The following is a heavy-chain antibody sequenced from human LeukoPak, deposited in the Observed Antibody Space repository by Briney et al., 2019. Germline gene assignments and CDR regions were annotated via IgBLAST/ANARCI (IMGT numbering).Heavy chain of an antibody. D-gene: IGHD5-24*01. CDR1: GFTFSDYY. Sequence: GGSLRLSCAASGFTFSDYYMSWIRQAPGKGLEWVSYISSSGSTIYYADSVKGRFTISRDNAKNSLYLQMNSLRAEDTAVYYCARDLRWATSYFDYWGQGTLVTVSS. CDR2: ISSSGSTI. V-gene: IGHV3-11*04. J-gene: IGHJ4*02. CDR3: ARDLRWATSYFDY.